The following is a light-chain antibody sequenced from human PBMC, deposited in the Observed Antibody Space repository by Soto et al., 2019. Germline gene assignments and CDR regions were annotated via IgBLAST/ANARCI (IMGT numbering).Light chain of an antibody. CDR1: QDISSW. CDR2: VAS. J-gene: IGKJ4*01. V-gene: IGKV1-12*01. CDR3: QQANRVPLT. Sequence: DSQMTPSPSSVSASVGDRVTITCRASQDISSWLAWYQQKPGKAPKLLFYVASSFQSRVPPRFGGGATGTDFTDTSSRLQPEDFASYYCQQANRVPLTFGGGTMVEIK.